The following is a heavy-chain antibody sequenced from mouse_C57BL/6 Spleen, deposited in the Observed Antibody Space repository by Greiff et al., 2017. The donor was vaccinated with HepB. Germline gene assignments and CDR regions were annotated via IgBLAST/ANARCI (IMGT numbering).Heavy chain of an antibody. V-gene: IGHV1-82*01. Sequence: VQLQQSGPELVKPGASVKISCKASGYAFSSSWMNWVKQRPGKGLEWIGRIYPGDGDTNYNGKFKGKATLTADKSSSTAYMQLSSLTSEDSAVYFCARSGVGYGSSYGYFDVWGTGTTVTVSS. CDR2: IYPGDGDT. D-gene: IGHD1-1*01. CDR1: GYAFSSSW. CDR3: ARSGVGYGSSYGYFDV. J-gene: IGHJ1*03.